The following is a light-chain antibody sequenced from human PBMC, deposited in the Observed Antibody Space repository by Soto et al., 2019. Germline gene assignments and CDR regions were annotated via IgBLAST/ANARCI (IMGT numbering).Light chain of an antibody. CDR1: QSVSDN. J-gene: IGKJ2*01. V-gene: IGKV3-15*01. CDR3: QQYHNWPYT. CDR2: GAS. Sequence: EIVMTQSPATLSVSPGERATLSCRASQSVSDNLAWYQRKPGQAPRLLIYGASTRATGIPARFSGSGSGTEFTLTISSLQFEDFAVYYCQQYHNWPYTFGQGTKLEIK.